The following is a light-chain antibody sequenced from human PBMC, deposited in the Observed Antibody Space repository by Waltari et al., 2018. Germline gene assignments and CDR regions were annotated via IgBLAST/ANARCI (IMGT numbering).Light chain of an antibody. CDR1: RSDVGGSNY. CDR2: DVT. J-gene: IGLJ1*01. CDR3: SSYTTSSTHV. V-gene: IGLV2-14*03. Sequence: QSALTQPPSVSASPGPSITISCTGTRSDVGGSNYVSWYQQHPGKAPKLIINDVTNRPSGVSNRFSGSKSGNTASLTISGLQAEDEADYYCSSYTTSSTHVFGTGTKVTVL.